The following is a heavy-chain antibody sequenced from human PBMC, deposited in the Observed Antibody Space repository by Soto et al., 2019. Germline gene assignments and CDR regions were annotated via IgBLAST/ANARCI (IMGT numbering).Heavy chain of an antibody. CDR1: GFIFSNSA. J-gene: IGHJ4*02. CDR2: IRSKANNYTT. CDR3: SRLWFASHGVDF. Sequence: EGQLVESGGGLVQPGGSLKLSCAASGFIFSNSAIHWVRQASGKGLEWVGRIRSKANNYTTPYTASVKGRFTIPRDDSKNTAYLQMSSLKSEDTAVYYFSRLWFASHGVDFWGLGTLVTVSS. D-gene: IGHD3-10*01. V-gene: IGHV3-73*02.